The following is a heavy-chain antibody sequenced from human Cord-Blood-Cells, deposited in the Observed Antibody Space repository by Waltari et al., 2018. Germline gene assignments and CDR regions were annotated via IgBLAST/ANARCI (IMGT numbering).Heavy chain of an antibody. V-gene: IGHV1-2*02. CDR1: GYTFTGYY. D-gene: IGHD6-6*01. Sequence: QVQLVQSGAEVKKPGASVKVSCKASGYTFTGYYMHWVRQAPGQGLEWRGWINRNSGGTNYAKKFQGRVTMTRDTSTSTAYMELSRLRSDDTAVYYCARDEAYSSSGFDYWGQGTLVTVSS. J-gene: IGHJ4*02. CDR3: ARDEAYSSSGFDY. CDR2: INRNSGGT.